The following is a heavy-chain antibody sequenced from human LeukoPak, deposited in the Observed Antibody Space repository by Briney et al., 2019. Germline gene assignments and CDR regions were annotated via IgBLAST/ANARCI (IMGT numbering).Heavy chain of an antibody. D-gene: IGHD2-15*01. CDR3: AGGHLRIIQYYFDY. Sequence: GGSLRLSCAASGFTFSSYAMKWVRQAPGKGLEWVSTLSGSGDVTYYADSVKGRFIISRDNSKNTLYLQMHSLRGEDTAVYYCAGGHLRIIQYYFDYWGQGSRVIVS. CDR2: LSGSGDVT. V-gene: IGHV3-23*01. CDR1: GFTFSSYA. J-gene: IGHJ4*02.